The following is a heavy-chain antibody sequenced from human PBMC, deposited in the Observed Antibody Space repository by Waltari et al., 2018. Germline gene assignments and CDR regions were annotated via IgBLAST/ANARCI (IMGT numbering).Heavy chain of an antibody. CDR2: INPNSGGT. Sequence: QVQLVQSGAEVKKPGASVKVSCKASGYTFTGYYMHWVRQAPGQGLEWMGWINPNSGGTNYAQKFQGRVTMTRDTSASTAYMELSSLRSEDTAVYYCARDYVWGSYRLDYWGQGTLVTVSS. CDR1: GYTFTGYY. J-gene: IGHJ4*02. D-gene: IGHD3-16*02. V-gene: IGHV1-2*02. CDR3: ARDYVWGSYRLDY.